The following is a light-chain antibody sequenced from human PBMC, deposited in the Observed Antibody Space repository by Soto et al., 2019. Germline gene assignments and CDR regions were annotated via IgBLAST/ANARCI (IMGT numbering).Light chain of an antibody. CDR2: AAS. CDR1: RSLTSN. CDR3: QQYNNWPLT. V-gene: IGKV3-15*01. J-gene: IGKJ4*01. Sequence: DIGMTQSPATLSVSPGERATLSCRASRSLTSNLAWYQQKPGQAPRLLIYAASTRATGIPARFRGSGSGTEFTLTISGLQSEDFAVYYCQQYNNWPLTFGGGTKVDI.